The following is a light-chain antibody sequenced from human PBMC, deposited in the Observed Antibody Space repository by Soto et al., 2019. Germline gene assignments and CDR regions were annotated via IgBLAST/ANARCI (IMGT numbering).Light chain of an antibody. J-gene: IGKJ4*01. V-gene: IGKV3-20*01. CDR1: RNVGSK. Sequence: EIVMTQSPATLSVSPGERATLSCRASRNVGSKLAWYMQKPGQTPKVLIYRGSNRATDIPDRFSGSGSGTDFTLTISRLEPADFAVDYCQQYGSSPLTFGGGTKVDIK. CDR3: QQYGSSPLT. CDR2: RGS.